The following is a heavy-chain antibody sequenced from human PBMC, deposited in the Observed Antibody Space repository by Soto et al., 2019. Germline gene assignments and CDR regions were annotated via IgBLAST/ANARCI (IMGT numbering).Heavy chain of an antibody. Sequence: QVQLQESGPELVKPSGTLSRTCAVSGGSIRSSNWWSCVRQPPGKGLEWIGEIYHSGSTNYNPSLKSRVTISVDKSKNQFSLKLSSVTAADTAVYYCARAAMGDSSWPFDYWGQGTLVTVSS. CDR3: ARAAMGDSSWPFDY. CDR1: GGSIRSSNW. J-gene: IGHJ4*02. CDR2: IYHSGST. V-gene: IGHV4-4*02. D-gene: IGHD6-13*01.